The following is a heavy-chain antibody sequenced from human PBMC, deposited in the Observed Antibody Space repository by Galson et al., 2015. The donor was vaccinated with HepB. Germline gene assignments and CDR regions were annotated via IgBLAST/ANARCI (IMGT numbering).Heavy chain of an antibody. CDR1: GGSISSGGYY. CDR2: IYYSGST. Sequence: TLSLTCTVSGGSISSGGYYWSWIRQHPGKGLEWIGYIYYSGSTYYNPSLKSRVTISVDTSKNQFSLKLSSVTAADTAVYYCARVFVGPWFGELLWHFDYWGQGTLVTVSS. V-gene: IGHV4-31*03. D-gene: IGHD3-10*01. CDR3: ARVFVGPWFGELLWHFDY. J-gene: IGHJ4*02.